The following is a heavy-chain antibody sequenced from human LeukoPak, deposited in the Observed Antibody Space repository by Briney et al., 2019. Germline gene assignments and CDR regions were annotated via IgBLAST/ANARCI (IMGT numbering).Heavy chain of an antibody. CDR3: AKGAEVTLRYFDWGYFDY. V-gene: IGHV3-7*01. CDR1: GLTFSSFW. CDR2: INPDGSEK. J-gene: IGHJ4*02. D-gene: IGHD3-9*01. Sequence: GGSLRLSCAASGLTFSSFWMSWVRQAPGKGLEWVANINPDGSEKYYVDSVKGRFTISRDNAKNSLYLQMNSLRAEDTAVYYCAKGAEVTLRYFDWGYFDYWGQGTLVTVSS.